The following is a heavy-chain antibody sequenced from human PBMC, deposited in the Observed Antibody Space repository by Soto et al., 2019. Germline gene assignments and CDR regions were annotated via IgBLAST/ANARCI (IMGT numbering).Heavy chain of an antibody. CDR3: ARSGYSSSSHFDY. V-gene: IGHV1-2*02. J-gene: IGHJ4*01. Sequence: QVQLVQSGAEVKKPGASVKVSCKASGYTFTGYYMHWVRQAPGQGLEWMGWINPNSGGTNYAQKFQGGVTKTSDTSISTPYMELSRLRSDETAVYYCARSGYSSSSHFDYWGQGTLVTGSS. D-gene: IGHD6-6*01. CDR2: INPNSGGT. CDR1: GYTFTGYY.